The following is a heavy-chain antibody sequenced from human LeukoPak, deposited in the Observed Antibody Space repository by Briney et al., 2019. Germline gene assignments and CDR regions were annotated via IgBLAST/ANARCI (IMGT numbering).Heavy chain of an antibody. V-gene: IGHV3-23*01. Sequence: PGGSLRLSCAASRFTFSTYAMSWVRQAPGKGLEWVPAISSSGGRAYYADSVKGRFTISRDNSKNTLYLQMNSLRAEDTAVYYCANPSSIAAPYWGQGTLVTVSS. CDR1: RFTFSTYA. CDR2: ISSSGGRA. J-gene: IGHJ4*02. CDR3: ANPSSIAAPY. D-gene: IGHD6-6*01.